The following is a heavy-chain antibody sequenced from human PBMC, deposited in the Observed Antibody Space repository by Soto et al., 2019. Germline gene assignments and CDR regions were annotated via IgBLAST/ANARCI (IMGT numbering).Heavy chain of an antibody. Sequence: PSETLSLTCAVSGGSISSGGYSWSWIRQPPGKGLEWIGYIYHSGSTYYNPSLKSRVTISVDRSKNQFSLKLSSVTAADTAVYYCARGRGYYDFWSGYQPFDYWGQGTLVTVSS. D-gene: IGHD3-3*01. CDR2: IYHSGST. CDR3: ARGRGYYDFWSGYQPFDY. J-gene: IGHJ4*02. V-gene: IGHV4-30-2*01. CDR1: GGSISSGGYS.